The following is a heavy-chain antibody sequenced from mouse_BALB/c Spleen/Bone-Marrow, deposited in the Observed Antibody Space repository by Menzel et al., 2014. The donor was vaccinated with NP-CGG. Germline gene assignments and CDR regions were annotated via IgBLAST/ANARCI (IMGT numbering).Heavy chain of an antibody. V-gene: IGHV4-1*02. D-gene: IGHD1-1*01. CDR3: ARLGYYGTMDY. Sequence: EVKLVEFGGGLVQPGGSLKLSCAASGFDSSGYWMSWVRQAPGKGLEWIGEINPDSSTINYTPSLKDKFIISRDNAKNTLYLQMSKVRSEDTALYYCARLGYYGTMDYWGQGTSVTVSS. CDR2: INPDSSTI. CDR1: GFDSSGYW. J-gene: IGHJ4*01.